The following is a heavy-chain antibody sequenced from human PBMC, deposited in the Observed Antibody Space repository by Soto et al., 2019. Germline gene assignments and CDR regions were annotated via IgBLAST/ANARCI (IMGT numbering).Heavy chain of an antibody. D-gene: IGHD5-18*01. CDR2: ISYDGSNK. V-gene: IGHV3-30-3*01. CDR3: AIDPGDSSGQGFDY. J-gene: IGHJ4*02. CDR1: GFTFSSYA. Sequence: QVQLVESGGGVVQPGRSLRLSCAASGFTFSSYAMHWVRQAPGKGLEWVAVISYDGSNKYYADSGKGRFTITRDNSKNTLSLQMNSLRAEDTAVYYCAIDPGDSSGQGFDYWGPGTLVTVSS.